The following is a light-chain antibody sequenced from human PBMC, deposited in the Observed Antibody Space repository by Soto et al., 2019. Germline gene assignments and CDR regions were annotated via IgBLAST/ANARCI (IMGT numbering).Light chain of an antibody. CDR2: DAS. V-gene: IGKV1-5*01. CDR1: QSISSW. J-gene: IGKJ5*01. CDR3: QQYNSYLT. Sequence: DIQMTQSPSTLSASVGDRVTITCRTSQSISSWLAWYQQKPGKAPKLLIYDASSLESGVPSRFSGSGSGTEFTLTISSLQPDDFATYYCQQYNSYLTFGQGTRLEIK.